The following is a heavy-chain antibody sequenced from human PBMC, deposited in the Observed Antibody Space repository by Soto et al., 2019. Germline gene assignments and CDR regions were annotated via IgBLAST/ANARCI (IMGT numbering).Heavy chain of an antibody. CDR2: ISAYNGNT. J-gene: IGHJ4*02. V-gene: IGHV1-18*01. Sequence: SGKGSCKASGYTLTSYVISLVRQAPGQGLEWMGLISAYNGNTNYAQKLQGRVTMTTDTSTSTAYMELRSLRSDDTAVYYCARAPYYYDSSCYDNLPPDFDYWGQGTIVTVSS. CDR1: GYTLTSYV. CDR3: ARAPYYYDSSCYDNLPPDFDY. D-gene: IGHD3-22*01.